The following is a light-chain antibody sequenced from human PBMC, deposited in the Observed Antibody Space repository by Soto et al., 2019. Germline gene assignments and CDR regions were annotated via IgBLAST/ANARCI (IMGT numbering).Light chain of an antibody. CDR1: SSNIGAGYD. Sequence: QPVLTQPPSVSGAPGQRVTISCTGSSSNIGAGYDVHWYQQLPGTAPKLLIYGNSNRPSGVPDRFSGSKSGTSASLAITGLQAEDEADYYSQSYDSSLSGWVFSGGTKLTV. V-gene: IGLV1-40*01. CDR2: GNS. J-gene: IGLJ3*02. CDR3: QSYDSSLSGWV.